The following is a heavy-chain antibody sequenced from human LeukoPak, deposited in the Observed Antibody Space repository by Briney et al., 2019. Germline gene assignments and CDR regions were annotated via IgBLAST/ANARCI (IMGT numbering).Heavy chain of an antibody. D-gene: IGHD5-12*01. CDR3: AKAPDSGYDSNFDY. CDR1: GFTFDDYA. J-gene: IGHJ4*02. V-gene: IGHV3-9*01. Sequence: SGGSLRPSCAASGFTFDDYAMHWVRQAPGKGLEWVSGISWNSGSIGYADSVKGRFTISRDNAKNSLYLQMNSLRAEDTALYYCAKAPDSGYDSNFDYWGQGTLVTVSS. CDR2: ISWNSGSI.